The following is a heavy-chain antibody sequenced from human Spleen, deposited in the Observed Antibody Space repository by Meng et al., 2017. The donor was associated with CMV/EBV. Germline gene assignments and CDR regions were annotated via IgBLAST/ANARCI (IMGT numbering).Heavy chain of an antibody. V-gene: IGHV3-49*04. Sequence: GSLRLSCTASGFIFGDYLMGWVRQAPGKGPEWAGVIRKNGYGGTTEYAASVKGRFTISRDDSKSIAYLQMNSLKIEDTAVYYCTRGGTSAMRDGMDVWGQGTTVTVSS. CDR2: IRKNGYGGTT. CDR1: GFIFGDYL. J-gene: IGHJ6*02. D-gene: IGHD2-2*01. CDR3: TRGGTSAMRDGMDV.